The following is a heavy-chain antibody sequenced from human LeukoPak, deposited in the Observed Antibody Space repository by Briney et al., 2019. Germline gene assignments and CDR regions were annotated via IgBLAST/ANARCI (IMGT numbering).Heavy chain of an antibody. Sequence: PGRSLRLSCAASGFTFSSYGMHWVRQAPGKGLEWVAVIWYDGSNKYYADSVKGRFTISRDNSKNTLYLQMNSLRAEDTAVYYCARNVPHYGDYSAANYYYYGMDVWGQGTTVTVSS. CDR2: IWYDGSNK. CDR3: ARNVPHYGDYSAANYYYYGMDV. J-gene: IGHJ6*02. CDR1: GFTFSSYG. D-gene: IGHD4-17*01. V-gene: IGHV3-33*01.